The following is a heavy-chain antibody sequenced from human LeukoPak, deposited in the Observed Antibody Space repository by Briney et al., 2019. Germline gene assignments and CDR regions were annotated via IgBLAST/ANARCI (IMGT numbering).Heavy chain of an antibody. CDR2: LYPADSRT. V-gene: IGHV5-51*01. CDR3: TRQGRY. CDR1: GYSFTSYW. J-gene: IGHJ4*02. Sequence: GESLKISCKASGYSFTSYWIGWVRQMPGKGLEWMGVLYPADSRTTYSPFFQGQVTITADKSISTAYLQWSSLKASDTAMYYCTRQGRYWGQGTLVTVSS.